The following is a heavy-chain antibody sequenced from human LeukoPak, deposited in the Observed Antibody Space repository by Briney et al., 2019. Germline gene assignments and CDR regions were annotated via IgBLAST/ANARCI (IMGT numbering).Heavy chain of an antibody. D-gene: IGHD3-3*01. CDR2: IYYSGST. CDR3: ARGGMYYDFWSGYSDYYYYMDV. CDR1: GGSISSGDYY. J-gene: IGHJ6*03. V-gene: IGHV4-61*08. Sequence: PSETLSLTCTVSGGSISSGDYYWSWIRQPPGKGLEWIGYIYYSGSTYYNPSLKSRVTISVDTSKNQFSLKLSSATAADTAVYYCARGGMYYDFWSGYSDYYYYMDVWGKGTTVTVSS.